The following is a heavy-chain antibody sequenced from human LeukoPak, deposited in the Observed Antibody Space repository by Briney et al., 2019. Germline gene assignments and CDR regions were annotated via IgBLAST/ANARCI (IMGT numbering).Heavy chain of an antibody. Sequence: GGSPRLSCAASGFNFSDYFMSWIRQAPGKGLQWLAYISKTGRGIEYAESVRGRFTISRDNAKNSVFLQMDSLRAEDTAVYYCARYLPMAGTESPLFDYWGQGTLVTVSS. J-gene: IGHJ4*02. CDR1: GFNFSDYF. D-gene: IGHD5-24*01. CDR2: ISKTGRGI. CDR3: ARYLPMAGTESPLFDY. V-gene: IGHV3-11*01.